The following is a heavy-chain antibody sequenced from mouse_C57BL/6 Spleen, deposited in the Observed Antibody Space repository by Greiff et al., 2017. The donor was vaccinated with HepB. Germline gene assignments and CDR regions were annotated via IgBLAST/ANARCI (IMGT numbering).Heavy chain of an antibody. V-gene: IGHV1-50*01. CDR3: ARRGGLLFAY. CDR1: GYTFTSYW. D-gene: IGHD3-1*01. CDR2: IDPSDSYT. J-gene: IGHJ3*01. Sequence: VQLQQPGAELVKPGASVKLSCKASGYTFTSYWMQWVKQRPGQGLEWIGEIDPSDSYTNYNQKFKGKATLTVDTSSSTAYMQLSSLTSEDSAVYYCARRGGLLFAYWGQGTLVTVSA.